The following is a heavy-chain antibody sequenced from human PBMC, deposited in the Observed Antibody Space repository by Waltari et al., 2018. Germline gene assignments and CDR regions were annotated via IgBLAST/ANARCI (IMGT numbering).Heavy chain of an antibody. D-gene: IGHD6-19*01. Sequence: QVQLQESGPGLVKPSETLSVTCTVSGDSIRRNYYWGWIRQPPGKGLEWIGTMWHGGSTDYTPSLKSRVSISMDTSKNQFSRKLNAVTAADTAVYYCARNSSGWSFDSWGQGTLVTVSS. J-gene: IGHJ4*02. V-gene: IGHV4-38-2*02. CDR1: GDSIRRNYY. CDR3: ARNSSGWSFDS. CDR2: MWHGGST.